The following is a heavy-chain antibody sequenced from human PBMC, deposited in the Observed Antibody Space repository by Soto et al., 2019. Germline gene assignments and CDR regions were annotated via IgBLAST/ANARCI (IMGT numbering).Heavy chain of an antibody. Sequence: EVQLVESGGGLVQPGRSLRLSCAASGFTFDDYAMHWVRQAPGKGLEWVSGISWNSGSIGYADSVKGRFTISRDNAKNSLYLQMNSLRAEDTALYYCAKGCEAYYYDNSGYPDYYFDYWGQGTLVTVSS. J-gene: IGHJ4*02. CDR2: ISWNSGSI. CDR1: GFTFDDYA. CDR3: AKGCEAYYYDNSGYPDYYFDY. V-gene: IGHV3-9*01. D-gene: IGHD3-22*01.